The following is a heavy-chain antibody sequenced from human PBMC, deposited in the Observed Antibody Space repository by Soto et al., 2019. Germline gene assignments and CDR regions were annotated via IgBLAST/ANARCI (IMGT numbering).Heavy chain of an antibody. CDR2: IKTKIEGETT. CDR1: GFSISSAW. J-gene: IGHJ6*02. V-gene: IGHV3-15*07. Sequence: QLVESGGGLVRPGGSLRLSCSASGFSISSAWMNWVRQAPGKGLEWVGRIKTKIEGETTHYAAPVNGRFTVSRDDSKNMLYLQSHSLKADDTALYYCTTGSVEGVWGQGTTVTVSS. CDR3: TTGSVEGV. D-gene: IGHD2-15*01.